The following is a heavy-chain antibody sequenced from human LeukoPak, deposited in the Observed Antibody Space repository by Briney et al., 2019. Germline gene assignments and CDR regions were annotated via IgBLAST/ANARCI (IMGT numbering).Heavy chain of an antibody. D-gene: IGHD3-22*01. J-gene: IGHJ4*02. Sequence: GSLRLSCTASGFPFSIFGMHWVRQAPGKGLEWVAFIRYDGTNKYYADSVKGRFTISRDNSKNTLYLQMNSLRAEDTAVYYCAKEKKYYYDGSGYPGYDYWGQGTLVTVSS. CDR1: GFPFSIFG. V-gene: IGHV3-30*02. CDR2: IRYDGTNK. CDR3: AKEKKYYYDGSGYPGYDY.